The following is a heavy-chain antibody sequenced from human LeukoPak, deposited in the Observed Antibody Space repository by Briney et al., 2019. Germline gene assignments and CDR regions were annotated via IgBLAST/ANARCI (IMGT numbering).Heavy chain of an antibody. J-gene: IGHJ3*02. CDR2: INPNSGGT. CDR3: QLGYCSSTSCSTDAFDI. CDR1: GYTLTGYY. Sequence: ASVKVSCKASGYTLTGYYIHWVRQAPGQRLKWMGWINPNSGGTNYAQKFQGRVTMTRDTSISTAYMELSRLRSDDTAVYYCQLGYCSSTSCSTDAFDIWGQGTMVTVSS. V-gene: IGHV1-2*02. D-gene: IGHD2-2*01.